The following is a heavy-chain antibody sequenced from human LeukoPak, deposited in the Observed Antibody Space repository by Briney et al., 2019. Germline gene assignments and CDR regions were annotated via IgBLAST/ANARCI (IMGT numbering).Heavy chain of an antibody. CDR2: IYYSGST. CDR3: ARGRMGYCSSTSCLEGYYYYYMDV. Sequence: SETLSLTFTVSGGSISSYYWSWIRQPPGKGLEWIGYIYYSGSTNYNPSLKSRVTISVDTSKNQFSLKLSSVTAADTAVYYCARGRMGYCSSTSCLEGYYYYYMDVWGKGTTVTVSS. D-gene: IGHD2-2*01. CDR1: GGSISSYY. V-gene: IGHV4-59*01. J-gene: IGHJ6*03.